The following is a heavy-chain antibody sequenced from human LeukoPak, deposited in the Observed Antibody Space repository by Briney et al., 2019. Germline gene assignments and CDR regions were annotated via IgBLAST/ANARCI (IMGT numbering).Heavy chain of an antibody. CDR3: ARLGLPAAMGAFDI. CDR1: GYTFISYG. Sequence: ASVKVSCKASGYTFISYGISWVRQAPGQGLDWMGWINPYNGDTNYAQKLQGRVTMTTDTSTSTTYMELRSLRSDDTAVYYCARLGLPAAMGAFDIWGQGTMVTVSS. D-gene: IGHD2-2*01. J-gene: IGHJ3*02. V-gene: IGHV1-18*01. CDR2: INPYNGDT.